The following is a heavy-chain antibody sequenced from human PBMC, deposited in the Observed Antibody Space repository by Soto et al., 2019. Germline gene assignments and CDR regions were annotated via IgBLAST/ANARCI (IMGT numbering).Heavy chain of an antibody. D-gene: IGHD1-20*01. V-gene: IGHV3-48*03. Sequence: PGWSLRLSCVSSVFVFKNYEMNWVRQAPGKGLEWISYISNSGNTIYVADSMRGRFTISRDNAKNSLFLQMNSLRADDTAVYYCARDIDNRDYYYGLDVWGQGTTVTVSS. J-gene: IGHJ6*02. CDR1: VFVFKNYE. CDR2: ISNSGNTI. CDR3: ARDIDNRDYYYGLDV.